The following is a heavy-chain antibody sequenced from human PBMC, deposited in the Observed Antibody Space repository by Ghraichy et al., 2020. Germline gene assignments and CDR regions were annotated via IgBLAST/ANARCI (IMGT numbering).Heavy chain of an antibody. CDR3: AKEGDSSYYYYGMDV. CDR2: ISGSGGST. J-gene: IGHJ6*02. Sequence: GGSLRLSCAASGFTFSSYAMSWVRQAPGNGLEWVSAISGSGGSTYYADSVKGRFTISRDNSKNTLYLQMNSLRGEDTAVYYCAKEGDSSYYYYGMDVWGQGTTVTVSS. V-gene: IGHV3-23*01. D-gene: IGHD2-21*02. CDR1: GFTFSSYA.